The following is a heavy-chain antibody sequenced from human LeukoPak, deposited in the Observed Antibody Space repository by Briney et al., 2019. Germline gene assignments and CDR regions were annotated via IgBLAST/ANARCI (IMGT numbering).Heavy chain of an antibody. Sequence: PGGSLRLSCAASGFTFSSYSMNWVRQAPGKGLEWVSSISSSSSYIYYADSVGGRFTISRDNAKNSLYLQMNSLRAEDTAVYYCARGTRGWFDPWGQGTLVTVSS. CDR3: ARGTRGWFDP. CDR1: GFTFSSYS. CDR2: ISSSSSYI. J-gene: IGHJ5*02. D-gene: IGHD2-2*01. V-gene: IGHV3-21*01.